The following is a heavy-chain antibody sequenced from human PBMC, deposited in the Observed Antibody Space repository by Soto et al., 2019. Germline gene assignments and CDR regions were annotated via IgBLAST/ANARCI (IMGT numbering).Heavy chain of an antibody. Sequence: AASVKVSCKGCAYRFTDYRIHWVRKAPGQGLEWLGRINPKSGGTINAQKFHGWVTMTTDTSISTASMEPTSLKADDRALYYCARGDSPHCSNRVGAFFYNHHMAVGGQG. CDR1: AYRFTDYR. J-gene: IGHJ6*02. D-gene: IGHD1-26*01. V-gene: IGHV1-2*04. CDR3: ARGDSPHCSNRVGAFFYNHHMAV. CDR2: INPKSGGT.